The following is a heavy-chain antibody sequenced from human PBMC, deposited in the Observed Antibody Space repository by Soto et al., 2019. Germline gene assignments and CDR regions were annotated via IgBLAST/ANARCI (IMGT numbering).Heavy chain of an antibody. V-gene: IGHV4-30-2*01. CDR1: GGSISSGGYS. Sequence: SETLSLTCAVSGGSISSGGYSWSWIRQPPGKGLEWIGYIYHSGSTYYNPSLKSRVTISVDRSKNQFSLKLSSVTAADTAVYYCARGLRNYYDSSGYYLDWGQGTLVTVSS. CDR2: IYHSGST. CDR3: ARGLRNYYDSSGYYLD. J-gene: IGHJ4*02. D-gene: IGHD3-22*01.